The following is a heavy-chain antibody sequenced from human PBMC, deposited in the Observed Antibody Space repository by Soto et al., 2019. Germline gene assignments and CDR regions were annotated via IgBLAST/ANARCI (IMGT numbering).Heavy chain of an antibody. CDR2: ISSSSSTI. Sequence: GESLKISCAASGFTFSSYSMNWVRQAPGKGLEWVSYISSSSSTIYYADSVKGRFTISRDNAKNSLYLQMNSLRAEDTAVYYCARRGYSSSSDYYYYMDVWGKGTTVTVSS. J-gene: IGHJ6*03. D-gene: IGHD6-6*01. V-gene: IGHV3-48*04. CDR3: ARRGYSSSSDYYYYMDV. CDR1: GFTFSSYS.